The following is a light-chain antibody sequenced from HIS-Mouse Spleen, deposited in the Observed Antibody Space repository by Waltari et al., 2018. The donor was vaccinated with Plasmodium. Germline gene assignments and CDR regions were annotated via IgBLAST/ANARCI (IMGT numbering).Light chain of an antibody. Sequence: SSVLTQPPSVSVAPGQTARITWGGNNLGSKRVHWYQQQPGQAPELVVYDDSDRPSGIPERFSGSNSGNTATLTISRVEAGDEADYYCQVWDSSSDHPVFGGGTKLTVL. CDR2: DDS. CDR1: NLGSKR. J-gene: IGLJ2*01. CDR3: QVWDSSSDHPV. V-gene: IGLV3-21*02.